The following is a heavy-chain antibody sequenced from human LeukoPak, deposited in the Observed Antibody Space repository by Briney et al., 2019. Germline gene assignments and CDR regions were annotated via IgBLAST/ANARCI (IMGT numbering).Heavy chain of an antibody. CDR2: IYYSGST. J-gene: IGHJ4*02. V-gene: IGHV4-59*02. CDR1: GGSVSFYY. D-gene: IGHD3-3*01. Sequence: SETLSLTCTVTGGSVSFYYWSWIRQPPGKGLEWIGYIYYSGSTNYNPSLKSRVTISVDTSKNQFSLKVSSVTAADTAVYYCARVAGPITIFGVATRASYYFDYWGQGTLVTVSS. CDR3: ARVAGPITIFGVATRASYYFDY.